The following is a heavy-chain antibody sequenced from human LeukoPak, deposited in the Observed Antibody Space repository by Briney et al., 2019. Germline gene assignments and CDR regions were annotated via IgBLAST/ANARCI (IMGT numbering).Heavy chain of an antibody. CDR1: GFTFSSYS. V-gene: IGHV3-48*01. CDR3: AGLVFVVVPAAPRDGTGDNWFDP. J-gene: IGHJ5*02. CDR2: ISSSSSTI. Sequence: GGSLRLSCAASGFTFSSYSMNWVRQAPGKGLEWVSYISSSSSTIYYADSVKGRFTISRDNAKNSLYLQMNSLRAEDTAVYYCAGLVFVVVPAAPRDGTGDNWFDPWGQGTLVTVSS. D-gene: IGHD2-2*01.